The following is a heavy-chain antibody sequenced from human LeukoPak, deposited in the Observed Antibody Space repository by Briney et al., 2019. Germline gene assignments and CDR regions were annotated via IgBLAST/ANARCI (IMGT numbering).Heavy chain of an antibody. J-gene: IGHJ4*02. CDR2: IWYGGSNT. V-gene: IGHV3-33*08. Sequence: GGSLRLSCAASGFTFSTYGMHWVRQAPGKGLEWVAVIWYGGSNTYYADSVKGRFTISRDNSKNTLYLQMNSLRAEDTAVYYCAKLGYCSSTSCYYEHYFDYWGQGTLVTVSS. CDR3: AKLGYCSSTSCYYEHYFDY. CDR1: GFTFSTYG. D-gene: IGHD2-2*01.